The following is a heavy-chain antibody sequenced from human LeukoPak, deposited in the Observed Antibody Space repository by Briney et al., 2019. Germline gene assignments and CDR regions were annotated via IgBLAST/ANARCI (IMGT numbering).Heavy chain of an antibody. CDR1: GFRFDDYS. CDR3: AKKIDSGSYPLDY. CDR2: ISGSGETT. Sequence: GSLRLSCAASGFRFDDYSMNWVRQAPGKGLEWVSVISGSGETTFYADSVRGRFTISRDNSKSTLYLQMTSLRAEDTGVYYCAKKIDSGSYPLDYWGQGTLVTISS. D-gene: IGHD3-10*01. J-gene: IGHJ4*02. V-gene: IGHV3-23*01.